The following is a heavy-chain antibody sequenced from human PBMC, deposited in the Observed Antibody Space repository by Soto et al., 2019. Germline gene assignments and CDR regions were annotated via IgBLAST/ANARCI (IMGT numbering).Heavy chain of an antibody. CDR3: AKGEGPQAVAGYLYYLGMDV. CDR2: VIPIVGTV. Sequence: QVQLVQSGAEVKKPGSSMKVSCKASGGTFSTYTISWVRKAPRQGLQWMGGVIPIVGTVTYAQKFQGRVTITADKSTTPVYMELSNLTSDDTAVYYCAKGEGPQAVAGYLYYLGMDVWGQRTAVTVSS. V-gene: IGHV1-69*06. D-gene: IGHD6-19*01. J-gene: IGHJ6*02. CDR1: GGTFSTYT.